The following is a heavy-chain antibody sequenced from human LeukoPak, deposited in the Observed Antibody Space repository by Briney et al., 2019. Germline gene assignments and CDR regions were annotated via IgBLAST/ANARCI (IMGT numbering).Heavy chain of an antibody. V-gene: IGHV3-23*01. Sequence: PGGSLRLSCAASGFTFSSYGMSWVRQAPGKGLEWVSAISGSGGSTYYADSVKGRFTISRDNSKNTLYLQMNSLRAKDTAVYYCAKDTPVTVVITTPEYDYWGQGTLVTVSS. CDR1: GFTFSSYG. J-gene: IGHJ4*02. CDR2: ISGSGGST. D-gene: IGHD3-22*01. CDR3: AKDTPVTVVITTPEYDY.